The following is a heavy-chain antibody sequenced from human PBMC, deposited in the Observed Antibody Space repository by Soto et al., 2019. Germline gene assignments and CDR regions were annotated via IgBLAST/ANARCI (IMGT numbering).Heavy chain of an antibody. CDR1: GFTFSSYA. V-gene: IGHV3-23*01. CDR2: ISGSGGST. J-gene: IGHJ4*02. Sequence: GGSLRLSCAASGFTFSSYAMSWVRQAPGKGLEWVSAISGSGGSTYYADSVKGRFTISRDNSKNTLYLQMNSLRAEDTAVYYCAKRGYDYIWGSYSTNWGQGTLVTVSS. CDR3: AKRGYDYIWGSYSTN. D-gene: IGHD3-16*01.